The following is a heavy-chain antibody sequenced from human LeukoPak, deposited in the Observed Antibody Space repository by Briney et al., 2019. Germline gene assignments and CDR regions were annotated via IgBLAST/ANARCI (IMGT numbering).Heavy chain of an antibody. V-gene: IGHV4-59*12. CDR2: IYYSGST. J-gene: IGHJ5*02. D-gene: IGHD5-24*01. CDR3: ARGLVRWLQLRWFDP. Sequence: SSETLSLTCTVSGGSISSYYWSWIRQPPGKGLEWIGYIYYSGSTNYNPSLKSRVTISVDTSKNQFSLKLSSVTAADTAVYYCARGLVRWLQLRWFDPWGQGTLVTVSS. CDR1: GGSISSYY.